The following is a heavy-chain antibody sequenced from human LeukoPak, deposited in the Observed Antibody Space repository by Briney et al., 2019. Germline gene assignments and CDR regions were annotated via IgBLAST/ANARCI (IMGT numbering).Heavy chain of an antibody. CDR1: GGSISSSSYY. CDR2: IYYSGST. D-gene: IGHD5-24*01. V-gene: IGHV4-39*07. CDR3: ARDPQWLPLDY. J-gene: IGHJ4*02. Sequence: PSETLSLTCTVSGGSISSSSYYWGWIRQPPGKGLEWIGSIYYSGSTYYNPSLKSRVTISVDTSKNQFSLKPSSVTAADTAVYYCARDPQWLPLDYWGQGTLVTVSS.